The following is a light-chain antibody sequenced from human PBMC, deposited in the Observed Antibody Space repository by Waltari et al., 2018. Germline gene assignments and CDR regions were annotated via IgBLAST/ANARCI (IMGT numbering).Light chain of an antibody. CDR3: LQYSSSPLT. CDR1: QSISSW. V-gene: IGKV1-12*01. J-gene: IGKJ4*01. CDR2: KAS. Sequence: DIQMTQSPSSLSVSVGAPLTITCRASQSISSWLAWYQQKPGKAPKLLIYKASSLQSGVPSRFSGSGSGTDFTLIIRNLQPEDSAAYFCLQYSSSPLTFGGGTKVEIK.